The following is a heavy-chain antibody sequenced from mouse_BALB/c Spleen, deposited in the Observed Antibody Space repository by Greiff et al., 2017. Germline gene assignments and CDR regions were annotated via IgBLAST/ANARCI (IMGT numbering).Heavy chain of an antibody. Sequence: EVQRVESGGGLVKPGGSLKLSCAASGFTFSSYDMSWVRQTPEKRLEWVAYISSGGGSTYYPDTVKGRFTISRDNAKNTLYLQMSSLKSEDTAMYYCARDYDGYYYAMDYWGQGTSVTVSS. D-gene: IGHD2-3*01. CDR3: ARDYDGYYYAMDY. CDR1: GFTFSSYD. CDR2: ISSGGGST. J-gene: IGHJ4*01. V-gene: IGHV5-12-1*01.